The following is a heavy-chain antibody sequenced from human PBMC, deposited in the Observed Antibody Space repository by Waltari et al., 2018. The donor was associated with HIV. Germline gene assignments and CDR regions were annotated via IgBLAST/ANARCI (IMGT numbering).Heavy chain of an antibody. V-gene: IGHV3-30*18. Sequence: QVQLVESGGGVVHPGGSLRLSCAASGFSFSTYGMHWVPQAPGKGVGLIGFISSDGNNEYYADSVKGRFTVSRDNSRNTLHLLMDSLRVEDTAIYYCAKSLFGVVKYQNLFDYWAQGTLVTVSS. J-gene: IGHJ4*02. CDR3: AKSLFGVVKYQNLFDY. CDR1: GFSFSTYG. CDR2: ISSDGNNE. D-gene: IGHD3-3*01.